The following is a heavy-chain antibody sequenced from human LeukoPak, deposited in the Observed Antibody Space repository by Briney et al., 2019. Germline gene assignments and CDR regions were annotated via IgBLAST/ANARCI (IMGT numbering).Heavy chain of an antibody. Sequence: PSETLSLTCTVSGGSISSSSYYWGWIRQPPGKGLEWIGSIYYSGSTYYNPSLKSRVTISVHTSKNQFSLKLSSVTAADTAVYYCARRGSGIAVADWGQGTLVTVSS. CDR1: GGSISSSSYY. V-gene: IGHV4-39*01. CDR3: ARRGSGIAVAD. D-gene: IGHD6-19*01. J-gene: IGHJ4*02. CDR2: IYYSGST.